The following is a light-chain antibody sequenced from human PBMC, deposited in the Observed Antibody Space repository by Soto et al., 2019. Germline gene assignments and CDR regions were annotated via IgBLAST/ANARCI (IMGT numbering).Light chain of an antibody. CDR1: SSNIGSNY. Sequence: QSVLTQPPSASGTPGQRVTISCSGSSSNIGSNYVYWYQQLPGTAPKLLIYRNNQRPSGVPDRFSGSKSGTSASLAISGLRSEDEADDYCAAWDDSRSALWVFGGGTKLTVL. CDR2: RNN. J-gene: IGLJ3*02. V-gene: IGLV1-47*01. CDR3: AAWDDSRSALWV.